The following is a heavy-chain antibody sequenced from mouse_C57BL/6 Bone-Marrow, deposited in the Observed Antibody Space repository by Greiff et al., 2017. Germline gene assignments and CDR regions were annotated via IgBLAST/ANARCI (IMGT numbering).Heavy chain of an antibody. V-gene: IGHV1-81*01. CDR2: IYPRSGNT. CDR1: GYTFTSYG. J-gene: IGHJ4*01. D-gene: IGHD1-1*01. Sequence: QVQLQQSGAELARPGASVKLSCKASGYTFTSYGISWVKQRTGQGLEWIGEIYPRSGNTYYNEKFKGKATLTADKSSSTAYMELRSLTSEDSAVYFCVRRDYYGSSYLYDYAMDYWGQGTSVTVSS. CDR3: VRRDYYGSSYLYDYAMDY.